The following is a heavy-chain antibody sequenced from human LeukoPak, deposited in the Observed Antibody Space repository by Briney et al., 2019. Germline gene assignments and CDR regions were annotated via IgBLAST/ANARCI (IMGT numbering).Heavy chain of an antibody. D-gene: IGHD1-26*01. J-gene: IGHJ6*03. CDR1: GFTFSSYE. CDR2: ISSSGSTI. V-gene: IGHV3-48*03. Sequence: GGSLRLSCAASGFTFSSYEMNWVRQAPGKGLEWVSYISSSGSTIYYADSVKGRFTISRDNAKNSLYLQMNSLRAEDTAVYYCARAGAAYYYYYYMDVWGKGTTVTVSS. CDR3: ARAGAAYYYYYYMDV.